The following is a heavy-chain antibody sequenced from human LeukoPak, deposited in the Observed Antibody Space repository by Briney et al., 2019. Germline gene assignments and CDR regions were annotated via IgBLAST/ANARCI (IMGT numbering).Heavy chain of an antibody. CDR3: ARDVRGYDYGPFDY. D-gene: IGHD5-12*01. V-gene: IGHV3-30-3*01. CDR2: ISYDGSNK. Sequence: QPGGSLRLSCAASGFTFSSYAMHWVRQAPGKGLEWVAVISYDGSNKYYADSVKGRFTISRDNSKNTLYLQMNSQRAEDTAVYYCARDVRGYDYGPFDYWGQGTLVTVSS. CDR1: GFTFSSYA. J-gene: IGHJ4*02.